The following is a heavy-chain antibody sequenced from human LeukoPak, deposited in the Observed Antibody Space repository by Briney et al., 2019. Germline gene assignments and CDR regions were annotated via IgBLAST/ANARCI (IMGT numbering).Heavy chain of an antibody. CDR2: IKQDGSEK. V-gene: IGHV3-7*04. Sequence: GGSLRLSCAASGFTFSSYWTSWVRQAPGKGLEWVANIKQDGSEKYYVDSVKGRFTISRDNAKNSLYLQMNSLRAEDTAVYYCARVYRSSWYNWGQGTLVTVSS. D-gene: IGHD6-13*01. CDR3: ARVYRSSWYN. CDR1: GFTFSSYW. J-gene: IGHJ4*02.